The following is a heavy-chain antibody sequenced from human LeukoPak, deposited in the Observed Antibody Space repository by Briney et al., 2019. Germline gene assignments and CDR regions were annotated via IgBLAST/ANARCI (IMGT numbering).Heavy chain of an antibody. CDR2: IYYSRIT. CDR1: GGSISSSSYY. Sequence: SETLSLTCTVSGGSISSSSYYWGWIRQPPGKGLEWIGSIYYSRITYYNPSLKSRVTISVDTSKNQFSLNLSSVTAADTAVYYCARLYYDSSGYYQICYFDYWGQGTLVTVSS. J-gene: IGHJ4*02. V-gene: IGHV4-39*01. CDR3: ARLYYDSSGYYQICYFDY. D-gene: IGHD3-22*01.